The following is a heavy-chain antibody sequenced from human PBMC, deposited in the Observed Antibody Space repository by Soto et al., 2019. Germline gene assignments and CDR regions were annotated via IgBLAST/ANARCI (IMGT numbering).Heavy chain of an antibody. J-gene: IGHJ4*02. Sequence: EVQLVESGGGLVQPGRSLRLSCAASGFTFDDYAMHWVRQAPGKGLEWVSGISWNSGSIGYADSVKGRFTISRDNAKNSLYLQMKSLRAEDTALYYCAKARGAAGTRIYDYWGQGTLVTVSS. CDR2: ISWNSGSI. CDR3: AKARGAAGTRIYDY. V-gene: IGHV3-9*01. D-gene: IGHD6-13*01. CDR1: GFTFDDYA.